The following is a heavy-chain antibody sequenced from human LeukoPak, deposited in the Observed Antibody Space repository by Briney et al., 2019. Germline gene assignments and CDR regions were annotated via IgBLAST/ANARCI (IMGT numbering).Heavy chain of an antibody. CDR3: AKDIQLST. J-gene: IGHJ3*01. CDR1: GFTFSVAA. D-gene: IGHD5-24*01. V-gene: IGHV3-23*01. Sequence: GGSLRLSCAASGFTFSVAAMTWVRQAPGKGLEWVSLIGASGESTYYADSVKGRFTISRDNSKNTLSLQMNSLRVEDTAMYFCAKDIQLSTWGLGTMVTVAS. CDR2: IGASGEST.